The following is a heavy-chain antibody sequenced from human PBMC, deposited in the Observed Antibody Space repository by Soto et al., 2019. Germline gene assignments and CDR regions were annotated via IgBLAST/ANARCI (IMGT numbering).Heavy chain of an antibody. D-gene: IGHD1-7*01. Sequence: GGSLRLSCVASGFTFNKHGMNWVRQAPGKGLEWIAYISSGSDTIYYADSVKGRFTISRDNAKNSLFLQMNSLRDDDTAVCYCAREHSWSYHDAFDIWGQGTMVTVSS. CDR1: GFTFNKHG. CDR3: AREHSWSYHDAFDI. J-gene: IGHJ3*02. V-gene: IGHV3-48*02. CDR2: ISSGSDTI.